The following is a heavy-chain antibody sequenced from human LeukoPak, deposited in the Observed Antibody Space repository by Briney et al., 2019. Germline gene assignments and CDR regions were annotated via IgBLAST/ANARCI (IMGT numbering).Heavy chain of an antibody. CDR3: ARGTMTTVTYYFDY. CDR1: GGSFSGYY. CDR2: INHSGST. V-gene: IGHV4-34*01. J-gene: IGHJ4*02. Sequence: SETLSLTCVVYGGSFSGYYWSWIRQPPGKGLEWIGEINHSGSTNYNPSLKSRATISVDTSKNQFSLKLSSVTAADTAVYYCARGTMTTVTYYFDYWGQGTLVTVSS. D-gene: IGHD4-17*01.